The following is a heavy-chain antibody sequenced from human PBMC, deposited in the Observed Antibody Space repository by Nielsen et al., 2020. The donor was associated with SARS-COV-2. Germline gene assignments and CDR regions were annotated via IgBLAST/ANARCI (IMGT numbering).Heavy chain of an antibody. CDR2: IIPIFGTA. J-gene: IGHJ3*02. V-gene: IGHV1-69*13. D-gene: IGHD2-21*01. Sequence: SVKVSCKASGGTFSSYAISWVRQAPGQGLEWMGGIIPIFGTANYAQKFQGRVTITADESTSTAYMELSSLRSEDTAVYYCARASIVSIQAGGYAFDIWGQGTMVTVSS. CDR1: GGTFSSYA. CDR3: ARASIVSIQAGGYAFDI.